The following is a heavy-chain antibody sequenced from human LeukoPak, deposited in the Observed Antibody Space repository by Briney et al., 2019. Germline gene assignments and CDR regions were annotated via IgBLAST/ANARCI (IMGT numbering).Heavy chain of an antibody. Sequence: KPSETLSLTCAVYGGPLSGYYWGWIRQPPGEGLEWIGEINHSGSTNYNPSLKSRVTISVDTSKNQFSLKLSSVTAADTAVYYCARVTGYSSTWGQGTQVTVSS. CDR1: GGPLSGYY. D-gene: IGHD6-19*01. CDR2: INHSGST. CDR3: ARVTGYSST. V-gene: IGHV4-34*01. J-gene: IGHJ5*02.